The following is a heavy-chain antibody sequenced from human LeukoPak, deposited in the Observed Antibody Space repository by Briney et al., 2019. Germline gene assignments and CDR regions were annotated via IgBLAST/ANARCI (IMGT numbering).Heavy chain of an antibody. CDR1: GGSFSSSSYY. V-gene: IGHV4-39*02. D-gene: IGHD3-10*01. CDR3: ARAYHYDSGNRGTAFDI. J-gene: IGHJ3*02. Sequence: SETLSLTCTVSGGSFSSSSYYWGWIRQPPGKGLEWIASIFDTRTTYYNPSLKSRLTISVDTSQNQFSLRLSSVTAADTATYYCARAYHYDSGNRGTAFDIWGQGTMVTVSS. CDR2: IFDTRTT.